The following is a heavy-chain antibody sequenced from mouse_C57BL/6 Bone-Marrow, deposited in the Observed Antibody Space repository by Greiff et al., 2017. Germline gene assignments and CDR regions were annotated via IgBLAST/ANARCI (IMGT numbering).Heavy chain of an antibody. CDR1: GYTFTDYY. CDR3: KTLYAMDY. V-gene: IGHV1-19*01. J-gene: IGHJ4*01. CDR2: INPYNGGT. Sequence: VHVKQSGPVLVKPGASVKMSCKASGYTFTDYYMNWVKQSHGKSLEWIGVINPYNGGTSYNQKFKGKATLTVDKSSSTAYMELNSLTSEDSAVYYCKTLYAMDYWGQGTSVTVSS.